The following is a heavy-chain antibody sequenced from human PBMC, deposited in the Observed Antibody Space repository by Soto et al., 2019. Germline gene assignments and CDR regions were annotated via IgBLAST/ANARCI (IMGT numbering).Heavy chain of an antibody. CDR2: IYYSGST. D-gene: IGHD2-15*01. CDR3: ARARPIVVVVAATLAFDI. V-gene: IGHV4-59*01. J-gene: IGHJ3*02. CDR1: GGSISSYY. Sequence: QVQLQESGPGLVKPSETLSLTCTVSGGSISSYYWSWIRQPPGKGLEWIGYIYYSGSTNYNPSLKSRVTISVDTSTHQFSLKLSSVTAADTAVYYCARARPIVVVVAATLAFDIWGQGTMVTVSS.